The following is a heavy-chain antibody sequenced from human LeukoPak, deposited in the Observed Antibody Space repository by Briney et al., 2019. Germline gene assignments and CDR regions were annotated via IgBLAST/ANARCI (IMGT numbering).Heavy chain of an antibody. V-gene: IGHV4-34*01. D-gene: IGHD6-19*01. J-gene: IGHJ5*02. CDR2: INHSGST. Sequence: SETLSLTCAVYGGSFSGYYWSWIRQPPEKGLEWIGEINHSGSTNYNPSLKSRVTISVDTSKNQFSLKLSSVTAADTAVYYCARSLSSGWYFSAKWFDPWGQGTLVTVSS. CDR1: GGSFSGYY. CDR3: ARSLSSGWYFSAKWFDP.